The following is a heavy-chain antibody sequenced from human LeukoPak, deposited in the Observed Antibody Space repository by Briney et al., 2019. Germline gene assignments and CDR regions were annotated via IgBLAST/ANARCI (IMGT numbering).Heavy chain of an antibody. Sequence: SETLSLTCTFSGGSINSNNYYWGWIRQPPGKEPEGIGSSYDSGSTYYNPSLKSRVIISLDTSSNQVSLKLTSVAAEDTAVYFCARQGRQQLVPEFDYWGQGTLVTVSS. D-gene: IGHD6-13*01. V-gene: IGHV4-39*01. CDR2: SYDSGST. J-gene: IGHJ4*02. CDR3: ARQGRQQLVPEFDY. CDR1: GGSINSNNYY.